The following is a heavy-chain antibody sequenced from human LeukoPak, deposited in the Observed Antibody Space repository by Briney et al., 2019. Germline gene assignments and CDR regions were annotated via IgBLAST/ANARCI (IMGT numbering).Heavy chain of an antibody. CDR3: ARGARPDGGSFPY. D-gene: IGHD2-15*01. Sequence: SETVSLTCTVSGGSISSYYWSWIRQPPGKGLEWIGYIYYSGSTNYNPSLKSRVTISVDTSKNQFSLKLSSVTAADTAVYYCARGARPDGGSFPYWGQGTLVTVSS. CDR2: IYYSGST. J-gene: IGHJ4*02. V-gene: IGHV4-59*01. CDR1: GGSISSYY.